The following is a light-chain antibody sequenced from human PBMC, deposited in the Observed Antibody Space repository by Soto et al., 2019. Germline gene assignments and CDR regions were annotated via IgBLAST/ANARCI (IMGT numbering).Light chain of an antibody. CDR3: MQGTYWPRLT. CDR1: QSLVYSDGNTY. J-gene: IGKJ4*01. CDR2: KVS. V-gene: IGKV2-30*01. Sequence: DVVMTQSPLSLPVTLGQPASISCRSSQSLVYSDGNTYLNWFPQRPGQSPRRLIYKVSNRDSGVPDIFSGSGSGTDFTVKISRVEAEDVGVYYCMQGTYWPRLTFGGGTKVEIK.